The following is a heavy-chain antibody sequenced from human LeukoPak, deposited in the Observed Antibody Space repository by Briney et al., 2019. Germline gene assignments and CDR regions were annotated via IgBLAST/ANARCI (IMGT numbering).Heavy chain of an antibody. CDR3: AREHMVRGVINR. CDR1: GGSFSGYY. J-gene: IGHJ4*02. CDR2: INHSGST. D-gene: IGHD3-10*01. V-gene: IGHV4-34*01. Sequence: SETLSLTCAVYGGSFSGYYWSWIRQPPGKGLEWIGEINHSGSTNYNPSLESRVTVSVDTSKNQFSLKLSSVTAADTAVYYCAREHMVRGVINRWGQGALVTVSS.